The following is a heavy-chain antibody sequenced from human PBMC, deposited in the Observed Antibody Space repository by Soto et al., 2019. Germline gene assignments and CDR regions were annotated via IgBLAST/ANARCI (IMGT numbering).Heavy chain of an antibody. J-gene: IGHJ4*02. Sequence: QVQLVQSGAEVKKPGSSVKVSCKASGGTFSSYAISWVRQAPGQGLEWMGGSIPSFGTANYAQKFQGRVMITADESTSTAYMELSSRISEDTAVYYCARGGLHSSGWYGNFDYWGQGTLVTVSS. D-gene: IGHD6-19*01. CDR1: GGTFSSYA. V-gene: IGHV1-69*01. CDR2: SIPSFGTA. CDR3: ARGGLHSSGWYGNFDY.